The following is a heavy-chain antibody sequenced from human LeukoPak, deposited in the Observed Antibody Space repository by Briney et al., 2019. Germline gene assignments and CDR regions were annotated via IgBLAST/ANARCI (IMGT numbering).Heavy chain of an antibody. CDR2: ISRSSTYI. CDR1: GFTFSDYY. Sequence: GGSLKLSCAASGFTFSDYYMSWIRQAPGKGLEWISYISRSSTYINYADSVKGRFTISRDSAKNSLYLQMNSLRAEDTAVYYCARGYYYDSSGHHRGFDFGGQGTLVTVSS. V-gene: IGHV3-11*06. CDR3: ARGYYYDSSGHHRGFDF. D-gene: IGHD3-22*01. J-gene: IGHJ4*02.